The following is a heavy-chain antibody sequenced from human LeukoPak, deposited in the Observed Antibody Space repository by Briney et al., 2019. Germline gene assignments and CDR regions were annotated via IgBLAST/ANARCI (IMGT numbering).Heavy chain of an antibody. Sequence: ASVKVSCTASGYTFTSYGISWVRQAPGQGLEWMGWISAYNGNTNYAQKLQGRVTMTTDTSTSTAYMELRSLRSDDTAVYYCARGTGYSSSWYPVGEAFDIWGQGTMVTVSS. D-gene: IGHD6-13*01. CDR2: ISAYNGNT. J-gene: IGHJ3*02. V-gene: IGHV1-18*04. CDR1: GYTFTSYG. CDR3: ARGTGYSSSWYPVGEAFDI.